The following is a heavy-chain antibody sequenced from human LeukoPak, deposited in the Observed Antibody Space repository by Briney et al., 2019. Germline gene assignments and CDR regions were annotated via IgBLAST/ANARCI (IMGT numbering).Heavy chain of an antibody. CDR3: VRSRAASLGYFDY. CDR2: SSWIGGST. Sequence: PGGSLRLSCAVSGFTFDDYALHWVRQVPGRGLEWLAFSSWIGGSTDYVDSVKGRFSISRDNIKNSLHLEMNSLRPEDTALYYCVRSRAASLGYFDYWGQGTLVTVSS. CDR1: GFTFDDYA. D-gene: IGHD7-27*01. V-gene: IGHV3-43D*03. J-gene: IGHJ4*02.